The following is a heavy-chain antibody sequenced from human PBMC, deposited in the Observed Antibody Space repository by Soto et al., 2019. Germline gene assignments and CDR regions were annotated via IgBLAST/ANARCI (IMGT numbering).Heavy chain of an antibody. D-gene: IGHD3-9*01. V-gene: IGHV3-23*01. CDR2: ISGGGGST. CDR1: GFTFSSYA. CDR3: AKDGNPIPYLTGYYRLGWFDP. Sequence: EVQLLESGGGLVQPGGSLRLCCAASGFTFSSYAMSWVRQAPGKGLEWVSAISGGGGSTYYADSVKGRFTISRDNSKNTLYLQMNSLRAEDTAVYYCAKDGNPIPYLTGYYRLGWFDPWGQGTLVTVSS. J-gene: IGHJ5*02.